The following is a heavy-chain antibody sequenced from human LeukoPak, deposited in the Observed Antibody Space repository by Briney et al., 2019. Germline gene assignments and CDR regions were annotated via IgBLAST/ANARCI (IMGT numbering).Heavy chain of an antibody. CDR1: GYILTELP. CDR3: AKEAGIKPLGWFDP. Sequence: AASVKVSCKVSGYILTELPMHWVRQAPGKGLEWMGGFDPEDGETTYAQKFQGRVTMTEDTSRNTAYMELSSLRSEDTAVYYCAKEAGIKPLGWFDPWGQGTLVAVSS. V-gene: IGHV1-24*01. D-gene: IGHD2-15*01. CDR2: FDPEDGET. J-gene: IGHJ5*02.